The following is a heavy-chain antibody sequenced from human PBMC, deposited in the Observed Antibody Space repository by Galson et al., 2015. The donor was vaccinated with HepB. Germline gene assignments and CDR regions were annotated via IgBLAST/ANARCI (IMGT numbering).Heavy chain of an antibody. Sequence: SLRLSCAVSGLTFRNYVMHWVRQAPGGGLHWVAAISSDGSDKFYADSVKGRFTISRDNSKNTLYLQMNSLRPEDTAVYYCARSGSDLRFLEWLMNWGQGTLVTVSS. D-gene: IGHD3-3*01. CDR3: ARSGSDLRFLEWLMN. V-gene: IGHV3-30-3*01. CDR1: GLTFRNYV. J-gene: IGHJ4*02. CDR2: ISSDGSDK.